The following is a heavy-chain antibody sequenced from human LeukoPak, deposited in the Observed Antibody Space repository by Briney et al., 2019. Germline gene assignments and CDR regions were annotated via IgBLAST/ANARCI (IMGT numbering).Heavy chain of an antibody. CDR1: GYTFTRYY. CDR2: INPNSCGT. J-gene: IGHJ5*02. D-gene: IGHD3-10*01. Sequence: ASVKVSCKASGYTFTRYYIHWVGQARGQGRECVGWINPNSCGTNYAQKFQGRVTMTRDTSISTAYMELSRLRSDDTAVYYCARGGSGSYFSWLDPWGQGTLVTVSS. CDR3: ARGGSGSYFSWLDP. V-gene: IGHV1-2*02.